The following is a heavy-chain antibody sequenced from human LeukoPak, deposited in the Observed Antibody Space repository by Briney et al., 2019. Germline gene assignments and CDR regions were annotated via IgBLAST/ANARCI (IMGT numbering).Heavy chain of an antibody. CDR1: GGSISSSSYY. J-gene: IGHJ3*02. CDR2: IYYSGST. D-gene: IGHD1-26*01. CDR3: ARLGYSGSYGDAFDI. Sequence: SETLSLTCTVAGGSISSSSYYWGWLRQPPGTGREWIGSIYYSGSTYYNPSLKSRVTISVDTSKNQFSLKLSSVTAADTAVYYCARLGYSGSYGDAFDIWGQGTMVTVSS. V-gene: IGHV4-39*01.